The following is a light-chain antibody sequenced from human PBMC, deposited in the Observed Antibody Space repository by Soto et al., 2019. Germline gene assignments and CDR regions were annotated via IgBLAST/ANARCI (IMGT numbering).Light chain of an antibody. Sequence: SYELTQPPSGSAAPGQTARIACEGNNIRGKSVHWYQRRPGQAPVVVIFDDTDRPSGIPERFSGSKSGNTATLSISGVEDGDEADYYCQVWDATTDHVGFGGGTKLTVL. CDR3: QVWDATTDHVG. J-gene: IGLJ2*01. CDR2: DDT. V-gene: IGLV3-21*02. CDR1: NIRGKS.